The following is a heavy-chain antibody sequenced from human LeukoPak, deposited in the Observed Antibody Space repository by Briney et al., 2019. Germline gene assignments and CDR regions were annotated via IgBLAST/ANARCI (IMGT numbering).Heavy chain of an antibody. CDR3: ARLFRVVVPAANTHFDY. CDR2: ISGSGGDT. CDR1: GFTFSNFL. J-gene: IGHJ4*02. V-gene: IGHV3-23*01. D-gene: IGHD2-2*01. Sequence: GGPLRLSCAASGFTFSNFLMTWVRQAPGKGPEWVSAISGSGGDTYYADSVKGRFTISRDNSKNTLYLQMNSLRAEDTAVYYCARLFRVVVPAANTHFDYWGQGTLVTVSS.